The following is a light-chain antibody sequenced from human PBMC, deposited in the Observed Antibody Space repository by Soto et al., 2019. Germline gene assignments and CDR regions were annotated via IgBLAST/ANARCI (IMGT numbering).Light chain of an antibody. J-gene: IGLJ1*01. CDR2: EVS. CDR3: SSYTSTTTSV. CDR1: SIDIAPYNY. Sequence: QSALAQPPSVSGSPGQSLTISCTGTSIDIAPYNYVSWYQQHPGKAPKLIIYEVSYRPSGISNRFSGSKSGNTASLTISGLQAEDEADYYCSSYTSTTTSVFGTGTKVTVL. V-gene: IGLV2-14*01.